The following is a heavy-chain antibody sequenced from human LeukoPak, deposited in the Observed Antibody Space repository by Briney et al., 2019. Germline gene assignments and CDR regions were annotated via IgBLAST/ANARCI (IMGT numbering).Heavy chain of an antibody. V-gene: IGHV1-18*01. CDR1: GYTFTSYG. CDR2: ISAYNGNT. Sequence: ASVKVSCKASGYTFTSYGISWVRQAPGQGLEWMGWISAYNGNTNYAQKLQGRVTMTTDTSTSTAYMELRSPRSDDTAVYYCAREGYCSGGSCYSGVLYYYYGMDVWGQGTTVTVPS. J-gene: IGHJ6*02. CDR3: AREGYCSGGSCYSGVLYYYYGMDV. D-gene: IGHD2-15*01.